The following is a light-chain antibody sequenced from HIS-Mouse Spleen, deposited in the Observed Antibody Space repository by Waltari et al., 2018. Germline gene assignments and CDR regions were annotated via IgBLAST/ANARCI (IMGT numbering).Light chain of an antibody. J-gene: IGLJ1*01. CDR1: SSAVGSYNL. CDR2: EGS. Sequence: QSALTQPASVSGSPGQSIPIPCTGTSSAVGSYNLVSWYQQHPAKAPKLMIYEGSKRPSGVSNRFSGSKSGNTASLTISGLQAEDEADYYCCSYAGSSTYVFGTGTKVTVL. V-gene: IGLV2-23*01. CDR3: CSYAGSSTYV.